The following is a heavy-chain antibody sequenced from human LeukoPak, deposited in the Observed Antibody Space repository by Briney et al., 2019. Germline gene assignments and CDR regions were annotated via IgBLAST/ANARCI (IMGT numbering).Heavy chain of an antibody. CDR2: ISGSGGST. V-gene: IGHV3-23*01. J-gene: IGHJ6*02. CDR3: VRGGYCSGTSCAHYDGMDV. D-gene: IGHD2-2*01. CDR1: GFTFSSYA. Sequence: GGSLRLSCAASGFTFSSYAMSWVRQAPGKGLEWVSAISGSGGSTYYADSVKGRFTISRDNSKNTLYLQMNSLRGEDAAVYYCVRGGYCSGTSCAHYDGMDVWGQGTTVTVSS.